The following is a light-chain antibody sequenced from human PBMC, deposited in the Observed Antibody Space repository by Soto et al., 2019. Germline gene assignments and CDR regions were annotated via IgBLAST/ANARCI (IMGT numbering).Light chain of an antibody. J-gene: IGLJ1*01. CDR3: SSYTSASSYV. CDR2: EVS. V-gene: IGLV2-14*03. Sequence: ALTQPASVSGSPGQSITVSCTGTSSDVGGYNSVSWYQQHPGKPPKLIIYEVSNRPSGVSDRFSGSKSGNTASLTISGLQAEDEADYYCSSYTSASSYVFATGTKVTVL. CDR1: SSDVGGYNS.